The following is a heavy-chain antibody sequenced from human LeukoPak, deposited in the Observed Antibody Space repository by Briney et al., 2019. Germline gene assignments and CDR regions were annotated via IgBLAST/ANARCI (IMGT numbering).Heavy chain of an antibody. V-gene: IGHV3-9*01. CDR2: ITWNRDNI. D-gene: IGHD3-22*01. CDR1: GFTFDDYA. Sequence: PGRSLRLSCTVSGFTFDDYAMHWVRHTPGKGLEWVAGITWNRDNIGYGDSVKGRFTISRDNVKNVLYLQMNSLRPEDTALYYCAKDLSSAITSALVLDVWGQGTTVTV. CDR3: AKDLSSAITSALVLDV. J-gene: IGHJ6*02.